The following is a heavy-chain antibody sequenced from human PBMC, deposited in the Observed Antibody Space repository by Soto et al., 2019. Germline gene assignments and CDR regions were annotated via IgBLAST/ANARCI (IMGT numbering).Heavy chain of an antibody. CDR1: GFTFSSYW. J-gene: IGHJ6*02. Sequence: EVQLVESGGGLVQPGGSLRLSCAASGFTFSSYWMHWVRQAPGKGLVWVSRINSDGSSTSYADSVKGRFTISRDNAKNTLYLQMNSLRAVDTAVYYCAREYYDFWSGYYSYYYYGMDVWGQGTTVTVSS. D-gene: IGHD3-3*01. CDR3: AREYYDFWSGYYSYYYYGMDV. CDR2: INSDGSST. V-gene: IGHV3-74*01.